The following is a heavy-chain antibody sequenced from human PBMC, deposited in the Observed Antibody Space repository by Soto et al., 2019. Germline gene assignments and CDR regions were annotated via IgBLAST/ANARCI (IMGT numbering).Heavy chain of an antibody. V-gene: IGHV4-61*01. D-gene: IGHD5-12*01. Sequence: PSETLSLTCTVSGGSVSSGSYYWSWIRQPPGKGLEWIGYIYYSGSTNYNPSLKSRVTISVDTSKNQFSLKLSSVTAADTAVYYCARDRDDGYNYGSNWFDPWGQGTLVTVSS. J-gene: IGHJ5*02. CDR1: GGSVSSGSYY. CDR2: IYYSGST. CDR3: ARDRDDGYNYGSNWFDP.